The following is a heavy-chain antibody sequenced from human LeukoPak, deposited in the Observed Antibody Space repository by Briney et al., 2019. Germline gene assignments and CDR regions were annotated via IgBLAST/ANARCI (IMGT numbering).Heavy chain of an antibody. CDR2: IIPIFGTA. J-gene: IGHJ6*02. Sequence: ASVKVSCKASGGTFSSYAISWVRQAPGQGLEWMGGIIPIFGTANYAQKFQGRVTITADESTSTAYMELSSLRSEDTAVYYCACCITMLVTDNYYYYGMDVWGQGTTVTVSS. V-gene: IGHV1-69*13. CDR3: ACCITMLVTDNYYYYGMDV. D-gene: IGHD3-22*01. CDR1: GGTFSSYA.